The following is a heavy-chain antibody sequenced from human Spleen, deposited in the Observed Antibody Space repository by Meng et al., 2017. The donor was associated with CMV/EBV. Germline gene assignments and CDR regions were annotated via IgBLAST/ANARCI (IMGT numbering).Heavy chain of an antibody. CDR2: INHSGST. J-gene: IGHJ4*02. V-gene: IGHV4-34*01. Sequence: SETLSLTCAVYGGSFSGYYWSWIRQPPGKGLEWIGEINHSGSTNYNPSLKSRVTISVDRSKNQFSLKLNSMTAADTAVYYCAGGEYCSSASCYSVFVYWGQGTLVTVSS. CDR1: GGSFSGYY. D-gene: IGHD2-2*01. CDR3: AGGEYCSSASCYSVFVY.